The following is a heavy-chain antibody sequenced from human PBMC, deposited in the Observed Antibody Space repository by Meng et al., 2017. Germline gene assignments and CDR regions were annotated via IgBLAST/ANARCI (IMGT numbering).Heavy chain of an antibody. V-gene: IGHV3-21*01. Sequence: GESLKISCAASGFTVSSNYMSWVRQAPGKGLEWVSSISSSSSYIYYADSVKGRFTISRDNAKNSLYLQMNSLRAEDTAVYYCARDRNLWFGELLPIYYYGMDVWGQGTTVTVSS. CDR3: ARDRNLWFGELLPIYYYGMDV. D-gene: IGHD3-10*01. J-gene: IGHJ6*02. CDR2: ISSSSSYI. CDR1: GFTVSSNY.